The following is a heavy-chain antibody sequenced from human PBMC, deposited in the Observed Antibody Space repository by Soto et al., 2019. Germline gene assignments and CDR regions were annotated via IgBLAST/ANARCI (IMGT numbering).Heavy chain of an antibody. V-gene: IGHV1-3*01. D-gene: IGHD2-21*02. CDR2: INPGNGDT. Sequence: ASVKVSCKASGYTFTRYAMHWVRQAPGQRPEWMGWINPGNGDTKYSEKLQGRVTFTRDTSATTIYMELSSLRSEDTALYYCARNSYISGDDDSYYFDYWGQEPRSPSPQ. CDR3: ARNSYISGDDDSYYFDY. J-gene: IGHJ4*01. CDR1: GYTFTRYA.